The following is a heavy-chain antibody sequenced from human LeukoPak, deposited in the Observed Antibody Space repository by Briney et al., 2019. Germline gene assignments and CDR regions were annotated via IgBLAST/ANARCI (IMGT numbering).Heavy chain of an antibody. CDR2: INPGSGDT. Sequence: ASVKVSYKASGYTFTGYYMHWVRQAPGQGLEWMGSINPGSGDTNYAQNLQGRVTMTRDTSINTAYLDLSRLRSDDTAVYYCAIMGDTFDIWGQGTKVTVSS. CDR3: AIMGDTFDI. V-gene: IGHV1-2*02. J-gene: IGHJ3*02. D-gene: IGHD2-8*01. CDR1: GYTFTGYY.